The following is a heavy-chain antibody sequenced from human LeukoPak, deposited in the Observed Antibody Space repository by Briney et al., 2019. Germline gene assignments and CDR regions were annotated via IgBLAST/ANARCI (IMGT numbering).Heavy chain of an antibody. D-gene: IGHD5-12*01. CDR1: GFTFSSYA. CDR3: AKDQEVWSVATSVDY. CDR2: ISGSGGST. Sequence: GGSLRLSCAASGFTFSSYATSWVRQAPGKGLEWVSAISGSGGSTYYADSVKGRFTISRDNSKNTLYLQMNSLRAEDTAVYYCAKDQEVWSVATSVDYWGQGTLVTVSS. J-gene: IGHJ4*02. V-gene: IGHV3-23*01.